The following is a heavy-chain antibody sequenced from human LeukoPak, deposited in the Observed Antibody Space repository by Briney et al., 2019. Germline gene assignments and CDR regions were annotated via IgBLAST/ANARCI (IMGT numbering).Heavy chain of an antibody. CDR1: GYTFTGYY. J-gene: IGHJ4*02. V-gene: IGHV1-46*01. CDR2: INPSGGST. D-gene: IGHD2-8*01. Sequence: ASVKVSCKASGYTFTGYYMHWVRQAPGQGLEWMGIINPSGGSTSYAQKFQGRVTMTRDMSTSTVYMELSSLRSEDTAVYYCARASFVLMVYAIPQFDYWGQGTLVTVSS. CDR3: ARASFVLMVYAIPQFDY.